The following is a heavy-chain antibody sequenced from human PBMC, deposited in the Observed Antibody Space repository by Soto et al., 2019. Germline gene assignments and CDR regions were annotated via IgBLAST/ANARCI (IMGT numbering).Heavy chain of an antibody. CDR3: AKNQGVELVPLATVDWFDP. CDR1: GFIFENFG. D-gene: IGHD1-26*01. J-gene: IGHJ5*02. CDR2: ISGSGFTK. Sequence: GGSLRLSCAASGFIFENFGMSWVRQAPGKGPEWISSISGSGFTKYYADSVKGRFTISRDNSKSTVYLELNNLSAEDTAVYHCAKNQGVELVPLATVDWFDPWGQGSVVTVSS. V-gene: IGHV3-23*01.